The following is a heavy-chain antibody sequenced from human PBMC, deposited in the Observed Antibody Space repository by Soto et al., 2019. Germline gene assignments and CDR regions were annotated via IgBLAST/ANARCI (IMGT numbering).Heavy chain of an antibody. V-gene: IGHV4-34*01. CDR2: INHSGST. D-gene: IGHD6-13*01. J-gene: IGHJ4*02. CDR3: ARGSSARDY. CDR1: GGSFSGYY. Sequence: PSETLSLTCAVYGGSFSGYYWSWIRQPPGKGLEWIGEINHSGSTNYNPSLKSRVTISVDTSKNQFSLKLSSATAADTAVYYCARGSSARDYWGQGTLVTVSS.